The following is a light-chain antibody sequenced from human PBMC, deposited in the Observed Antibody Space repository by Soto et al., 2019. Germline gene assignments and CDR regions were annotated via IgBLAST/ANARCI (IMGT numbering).Light chain of an antibody. CDR3: QHRDNWPLT. CDR1: QNINRY. V-gene: IGKV3-11*01. Sequence: VLKQSPVTLSLKPGEGATLSCRASQNINRYLAWYQQKPGQSPRLLIYDASNRATDTPARFSGSGSGTDFTLAISSLEPEDFAVYYCQHRDNWPLTFGQGTRLEIK. J-gene: IGKJ5*01. CDR2: DAS.